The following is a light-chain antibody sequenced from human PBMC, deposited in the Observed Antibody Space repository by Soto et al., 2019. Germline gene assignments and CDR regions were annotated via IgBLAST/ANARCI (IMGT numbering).Light chain of an antibody. J-gene: IGLJ1*01. Sequence: QSALTQPPSASGSPGQSVTISCTGTSSDVGGYNYVSWYQQHPGKAPKLIIYEVSKRPSGVPDRFSGSKSGSTASLTVSGLQAEDVADYYRSSYAGSNIHYVFGTGTKVTVL. V-gene: IGLV2-8*01. CDR3: SSYAGSNIHYV. CDR1: SSDVGGYNY. CDR2: EVS.